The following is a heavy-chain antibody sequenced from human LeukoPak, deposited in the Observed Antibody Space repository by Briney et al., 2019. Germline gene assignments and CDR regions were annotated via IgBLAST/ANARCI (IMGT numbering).Heavy chain of an antibody. CDR1: GGSFSGYY. CDR2: INHSGST. CDR3: ARDNDYGSFDI. V-gene: IGHV4-34*01. J-gene: IGHJ3*02. D-gene: IGHD4-17*01. Sequence: SETLSLTCAVYGGSFSGYYWSWIRQPPGKGLEWIGEINHSGSTNYNPSLKSRVTISVDTSKNQFSLELRSVTAADTAVYYCARDNDYGSFDIWGQGTMVTVSS.